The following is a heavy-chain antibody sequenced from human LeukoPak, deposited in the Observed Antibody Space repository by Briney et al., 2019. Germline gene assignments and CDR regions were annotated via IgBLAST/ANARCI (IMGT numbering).Heavy chain of an antibody. CDR1: DGSISGYY. CDR3: AREGDSSSSYYFDY. V-gene: IGHV4-4*07. CDR2: IYTSDNT. J-gene: IGHJ4*02. D-gene: IGHD6-6*01. Sequence: SETLSLTCTVSDGSISGYYWTWIRQPAGKGLEWIGRIYTSDNTIYNPSLRSRVTMSVDTSKNQFSLKLSSVTAADTAVYYCAREGDSSSSYYFDYWGQGTLVTVSS.